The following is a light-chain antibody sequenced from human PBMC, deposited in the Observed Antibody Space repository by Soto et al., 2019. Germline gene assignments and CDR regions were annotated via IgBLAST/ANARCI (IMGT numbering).Light chain of an antibody. V-gene: IGKV1-5*01. CDR2: DAS. CDR1: HNIARW. CDR3: QHLDSNWP. J-gene: IGKJ1*01. Sequence: DIQMTQSPSTLSASVGDRVSITCRASHNIARWLAWYQQKPGKAPRLLIYDASTLETGVPSRFSGSGSGTEFTLTISSLRPDDFATSFCQHLDSNWPFGQGTKVEI.